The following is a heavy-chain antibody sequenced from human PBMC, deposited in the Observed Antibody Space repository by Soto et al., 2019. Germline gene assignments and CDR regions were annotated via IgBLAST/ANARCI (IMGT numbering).Heavy chain of an antibody. Sequence: ASVKVSCKASGYTFTSYGISWVRQAPGQGLEWMGWISAYNGNTNYAQKLQGRVTMTTDTSTSTAYMELRSLRSDDTAVYYCARDGRAFFVVVVPAAKNWFDPWGQGTLVTVSS. V-gene: IGHV1-18*01. CDR1: GYTFTSYG. D-gene: IGHD2-2*01. CDR3: ARDGRAFFVVVVPAAKNWFDP. J-gene: IGHJ5*02. CDR2: ISAYNGNT.